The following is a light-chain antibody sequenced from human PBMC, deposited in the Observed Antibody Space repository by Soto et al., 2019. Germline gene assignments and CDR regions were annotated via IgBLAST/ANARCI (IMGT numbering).Light chain of an antibody. Sequence: DIQLTQSPSSVSASVGDRVTITCRASQGASGYLAWYQQKPGTAPNILIYTTSTLQRGVPSRFSGSRSGADFTLTITSLQPDDFATYYCQQATIYPLSFGQGTRLDIK. J-gene: IGKJ5*01. CDR3: QQATIYPLS. CDR1: QGASGY. CDR2: TTS. V-gene: IGKV1-12*01.